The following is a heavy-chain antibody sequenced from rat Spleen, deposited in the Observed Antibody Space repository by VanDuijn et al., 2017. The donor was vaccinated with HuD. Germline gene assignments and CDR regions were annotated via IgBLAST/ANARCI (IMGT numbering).Heavy chain of an antibody. J-gene: IGHJ2*01. D-gene: IGHD1-9*01. Sequence: EVQLVESDGGLVQPGRSLKLSCAASGFTFSDFYMAWVRQAPTKGLEWVATMSYDGISTYYRDSVKGRFTISRDNAKSTLYLQMDSLRSEDTATYYCARRHYGYTDYFDYWGQGVMVTVSS. CDR3: ARRHYGYTDYFDY. CDR1: GFTFSDFY. V-gene: IGHV5-29*01. CDR2: MSYDGIST.